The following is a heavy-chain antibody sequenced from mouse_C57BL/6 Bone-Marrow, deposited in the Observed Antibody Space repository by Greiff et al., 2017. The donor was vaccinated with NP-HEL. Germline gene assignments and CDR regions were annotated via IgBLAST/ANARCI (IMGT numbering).Heavy chain of an antibody. J-gene: IGHJ3*01. D-gene: IGHD2-4*01. CDR1: GYTFSSSW. V-gene: IGHV1-50*01. CDR2: IDPADGYT. CDR3: ARRGDYEGFAY. Sequence: VQLQQSGAELVKPGASVKLSCKASGYTFSSSWMQWVKQRPGQGLEWIGGIDPADGYTNYNQKFKGQVTLTVDTYSSTAYMQLSSLTSEDSAVYYCARRGDYEGFAYWGQGTLVTVS.